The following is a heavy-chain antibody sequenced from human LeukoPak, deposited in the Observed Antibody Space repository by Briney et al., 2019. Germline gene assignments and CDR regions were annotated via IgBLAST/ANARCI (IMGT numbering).Heavy chain of an antibody. CDR3: ARSASGTGYTA. CDR2: MNPNSGKT. Sequence: GASVKVSCKASGYTFTNDDISGVRQATGQGVEGIGKMNPNSGKTGYAQKFQGRVTMTRSTSVSTVQMELNSMTSEDTAVYFCARSASGTGYTAWGQGTLVTVSS. J-gene: IGHJ4*02. CDR1: GYTFTNDD. D-gene: IGHD3-9*01. V-gene: IGHV1-8*01.